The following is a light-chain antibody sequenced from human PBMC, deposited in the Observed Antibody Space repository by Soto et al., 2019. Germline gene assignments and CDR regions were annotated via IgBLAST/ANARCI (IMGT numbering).Light chain of an antibody. CDR2: EVN. Sequence: QSALTQPASVSGSPGQSITISCTGTSSDVGTYDRVSWYQHHPGKAPTLMIYEVNKRPSGVSIRFSGYKSGNTASLTISGLQAEDEADYYCCSSVGGNICVFGGGTKLTVL. CDR3: CSSVGGNICV. V-gene: IGLV2-23*02. CDR1: SSDVGTYDR. J-gene: IGLJ3*02.